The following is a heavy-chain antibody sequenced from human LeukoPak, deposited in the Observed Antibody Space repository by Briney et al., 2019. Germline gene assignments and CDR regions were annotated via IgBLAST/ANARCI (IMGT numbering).Heavy chain of an antibody. Sequence: PGWSLRLSCAASGCTFSSYGMYWVLQAPGKGLEWVAVIWYDGSNKYYADSVKGRFTISRDNSKNTLYLQMNSLRAEDTAVYYCAKQKSRGGGSTFGWFDPWGQGTLVTVSS. CDR2: IWYDGSNK. J-gene: IGHJ5*02. CDR1: GCTFSSYG. CDR3: AKQKSRGGGSTFGWFDP. D-gene: IGHD2-15*01. V-gene: IGHV3-33*06.